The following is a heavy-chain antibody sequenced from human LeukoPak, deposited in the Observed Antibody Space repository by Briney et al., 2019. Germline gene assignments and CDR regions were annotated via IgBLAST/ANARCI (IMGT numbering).Heavy chain of an antibody. CDR2: IWYDGSNK. CDR1: GFTFSSYG. D-gene: IGHD3-10*01. V-gene: IGHV3-33*01. CDR3: ARGRRDYYGSGSYLSHFDY. Sequence: GGSLRLSCAASGFTFSSYGMHWVRQAPGKGLEWLAVIWYDGSNKYYADSVKGRFTISRDNSKNTLYLQMNSLRAEDTAVYYCARGRRDYYGSGSYLSHFDYWGQGTLVTVSS. J-gene: IGHJ4*02.